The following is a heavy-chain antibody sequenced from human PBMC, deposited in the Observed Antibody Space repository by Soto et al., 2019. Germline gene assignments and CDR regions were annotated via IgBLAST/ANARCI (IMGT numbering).Heavy chain of an antibody. Sequence: ASVKVSCKASGYTFTGYYMHWVRQAPGQGLEWMGWINPNSGGTNYAQKFQGWVTMTRDTSISTAYMELSRLRSDDTAVYYCARGGIVVVPAANPWDYYYGMDVWGQGTTVTVSS. J-gene: IGHJ6*02. CDR2: INPNSGGT. V-gene: IGHV1-2*04. CDR1: GYTFTGYY. CDR3: ARGGIVVVPAANPWDYYYGMDV. D-gene: IGHD2-2*01.